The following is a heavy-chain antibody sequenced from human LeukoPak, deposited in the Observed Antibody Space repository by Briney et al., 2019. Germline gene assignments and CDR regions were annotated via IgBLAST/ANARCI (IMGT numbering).Heavy chain of an antibody. CDR2: IDPSDSYT. CDR1: GYSVTYFC. Sequence: GESLKISCKGSGYSVTYFCISWVRQMPGKGLEWMGRIDPSDSYTNYSPSLQGHVTISADKSISTAYLQWSSLKASDTAMYYCASGLRSGAYRHEYWGQGTLVTVSS. D-gene: IGHD3-10*01. CDR3: ASGLRSGAYRHEY. V-gene: IGHV5-10-1*01. J-gene: IGHJ4*02.